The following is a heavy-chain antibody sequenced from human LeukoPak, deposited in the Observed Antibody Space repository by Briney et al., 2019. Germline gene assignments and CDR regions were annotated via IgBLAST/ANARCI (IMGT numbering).Heavy chain of an antibody. Sequence: GGSLRLSCAASGFKFDDYGMSWVRQVPGKGLEWVSGINWNGGSRGYADSVKGRFTISRDNAKNSLSLQMNSLRVEDTAVYYCAHCSGGSCYSQIDHWGQGTLVTVSS. CDR2: INWNGGSR. J-gene: IGHJ4*02. CDR1: GFKFDDYG. D-gene: IGHD2-15*01. CDR3: AHCSGGSCYSQIDH. V-gene: IGHV3-20*04.